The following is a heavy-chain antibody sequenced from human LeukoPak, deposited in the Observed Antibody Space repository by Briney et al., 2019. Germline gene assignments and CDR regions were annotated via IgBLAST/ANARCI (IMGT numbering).Heavy chain of an antibody. Sequence: SGGSLRLSCAASGFTFSSFDMHWVRQPTGQGLEWVSTIGTASDTYYPGSVEGRFTLSRDNVKNSLYLQMNSLTAGDTAVYYCARGPPRGKYYYMDVWGKGTTVTVSS. V-gene: IGHV3-13*01. CDR3: ARGPPRGKYYYMDV. J-gene: IGHJ6*03. CDR1: GFTFSSFD. CDR2: IGTASDT. D-gene: IGHD1-1*01.